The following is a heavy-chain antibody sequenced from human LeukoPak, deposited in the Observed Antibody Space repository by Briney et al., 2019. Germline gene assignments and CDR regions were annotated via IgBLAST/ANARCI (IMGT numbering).Heavy chain of an antibody. CDR1: GYTFTKYY. CDR3: AREEMMVILALDM. D-gene: IGHD3-22*01. Sequence: ASVKVSCKASGYTFTKYYIHWMRQAPGQGLEWVGIISPSVGTTLYSQKFQGRVTLTRDTSTTTVYMEVTSLRSDDTAVYYCAREEMMVILALDMWGQGTMVTVSS. J-gene: IGHJ3*02. V-gene: IGHV1-46*01. CDR2: ISPSVGTT.